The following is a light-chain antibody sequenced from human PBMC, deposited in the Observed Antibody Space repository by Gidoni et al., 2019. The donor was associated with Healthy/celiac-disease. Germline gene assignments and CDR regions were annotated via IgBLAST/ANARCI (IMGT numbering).Light chain of an antibody. CDR2: DAS. Sequence: EIVLTQSPATLSLSPGERATISCRASQSVSSYLAWYQQKPGQAHRLLIYDASNRATGIPARFSGSGSGTDFTLTISSLEPEDFAVYYCQQRSNWPYTFGQGTKLEIK. CDR3: QQRSNWPYT. J-gene: IGKJ2*01. V-gene: IGKV3-11*01. CDR1: QSVSSY.